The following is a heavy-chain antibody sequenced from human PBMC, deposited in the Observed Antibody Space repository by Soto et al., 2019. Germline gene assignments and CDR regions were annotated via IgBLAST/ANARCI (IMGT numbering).Heavy chain of an antibody. CDR3: ARDLAVTTGRGFDY. J-gene: IGHJ4*02. V-gene: IGHV1-18*01. CDR1: GYTLTSYG. Sequence: ASVKVSCKASGYTLTSYGISWVRQAPGQGLEWMGWISAYNGNTNYAQKLQGRVTMTTDTSTSTAYMELRSLRSDDAAVYYCARDLAVTTGRGFDYWGQGTLVTVSS. CDR2: ISAYNGNT. D-gene: IGHD4-17*01.